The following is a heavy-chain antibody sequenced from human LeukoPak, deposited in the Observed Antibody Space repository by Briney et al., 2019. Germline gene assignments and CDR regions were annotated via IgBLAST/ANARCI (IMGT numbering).Heavy chain of an antibody. CDR1: GFTFSSYW. J-gene: IGHJ6*02. CDR2: IKKDGSEK. Sequence: GGSLRLSCAASGFTFSSYWMSWVRQAPGKGLEWVANIKKDGSEKHYVDSVKGRFAISRDNAKSSVYLQMNSLRVEDTAVYYCARGTESLYYYGMDVWGQGTTVTVSS. V-gene: IGHV3-7*02. CDR3: ARGTESLYYYGMDV. D-gene: IGHD3/OR15-3a*01.